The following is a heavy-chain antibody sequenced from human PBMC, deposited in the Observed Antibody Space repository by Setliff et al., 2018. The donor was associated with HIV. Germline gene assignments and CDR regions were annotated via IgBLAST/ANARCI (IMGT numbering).Heavy chain of an antibody. CDR3: STVVTLAYCHDGLCPAFDS. J-gene: IGHJ4*02. V-gene: IGHV4-59*01. CDR1: GGSISSYY. Sequence: KTSETLSLTCTVSGGSISSYYWSWIRQPPGKGLEWIGSVYYSGSTNYNPSLKGRITISLDTSKSQFSLKLGSVTAADTAVYFRSTVVTLAYCHDGLCPAFDSWGQGALVTVSS. D-gene: IGHD2-8*01. CDR2: VYYSGST.